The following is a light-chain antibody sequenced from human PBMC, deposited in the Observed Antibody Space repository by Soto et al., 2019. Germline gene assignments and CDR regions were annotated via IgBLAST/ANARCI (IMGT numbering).Light chain of an antibody. CDR2: DAS. J-gene: IGKJ4*01. CDR3: QQRSNWPYLT. V-gene: IGKV3-11*01. Sequence: EIVLTQSPGTLSLSPGQRATLSCRASQSVINSYIAWYQQQPGQAPRLLIYDASNRAYGVPARFRGSGSGTNFTLTIASLEPDDFAVYYCQQRSNWPYLTFGGGTRV. CDR1: QSVINSY.